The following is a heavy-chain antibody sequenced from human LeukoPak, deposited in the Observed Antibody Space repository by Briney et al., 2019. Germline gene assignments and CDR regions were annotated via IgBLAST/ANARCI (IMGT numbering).Heavy chain of an antibody. J-gene: IGHJ4*02. CDR2: ISYGESP. CDR3: ARDFGEFTPFDY. V-gene: IGHV4-39*07. CDR1: GGSISSTSYY. D-gene: IGHD3-10*01. Sequence: SETLSLTCTVSGGSISSTSYYWGWIRQPPGKGLEWIGSISYGESPYYNPSLQSRVTMSVDASKNQFSLRLTSVTAADTAVYYCARDFGEFTPFDYWGPGTLVTVSS.